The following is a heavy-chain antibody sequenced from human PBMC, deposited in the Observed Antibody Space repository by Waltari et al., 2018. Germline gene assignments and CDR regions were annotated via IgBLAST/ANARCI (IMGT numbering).Heavy chain of an antibody. CDR2: IHGGNGNT. Sequence: QVYLVQSGAEVKKPGASVTVSCKASGYTFTKYSMHWVRQAPGQGLEWMGWIHGGNGNTKYSKKFQDRRAIRKDTSATTVYMELSSLTSENTAVYYCAKTKYDFGSAYFDYWGQGTLVTVSS. V-gene: IGHV1-3*01. D-gene: IGHD3-3*01. CDR3: AKTKYDFGSAYFDY. CDR1: GYTFTKYS. J-gene: IGHJ4*02.